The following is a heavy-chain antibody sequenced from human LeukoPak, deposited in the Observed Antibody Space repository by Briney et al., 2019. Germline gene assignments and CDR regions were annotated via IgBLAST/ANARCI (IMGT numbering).Heavy chain of an antibody. CDR2: INPNSGGT. D-gene: IGHD3-16*01. J-gene: IGHJ4*02. CDR3: ARTYYDYVWGSYGFDY. CDR1: GYTFTGYY. V-gene: IGHV1-2*02. Sequence: ASVKVSCKASGYTFTGYYMHWVRQAPGQGLEWMGWINPNSGGTNYAQKFQGRVTMTRDTSISTAYMGLSRLRSDDTAVYYCARTYYDYVWGSYGFDYWGQGTLVTVSS.